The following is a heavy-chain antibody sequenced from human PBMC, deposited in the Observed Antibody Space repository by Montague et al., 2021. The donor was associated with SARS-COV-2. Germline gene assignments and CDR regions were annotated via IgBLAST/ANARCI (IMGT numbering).Heavy chain of an antibody. CDR1: GASITTYY. D-gene: IGHD3-10*01. Sequence: SETLSLTCTVSGASITTYYWSWIRQAPGKGLEWIEYIFHSGHTNYNPSLRSRVAISIDTSRDQFSLCLTSITAADTAVYYCARRPYLASAYYFDYWGLGTLVTVSS. J-gene: IGHJ4*02. CDR3: ARRPYLASAYYFDY. V-gene: IGHV4-59*01. CDR2: IFHSGHT.